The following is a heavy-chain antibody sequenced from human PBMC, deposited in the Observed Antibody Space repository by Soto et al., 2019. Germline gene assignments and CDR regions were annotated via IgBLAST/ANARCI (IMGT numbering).Heavy chain of an antibody. Sequence: SETLSLTCAVYGGSFSGYYWSWIRQPPGKGLEWIGEINHSGSTNYNPSLKSRVTISVDTSKNQFSLKLSSVTAADTAVYYCARGRSYTMRFGELIDYWGQGTLVTVSS. J-gene: IGHJ4*02. V-gene: IGHV4-34*01. CDR3: ARGRSYTMRFGELIDY. D-gene: IGHD3-10*01. CDR2: INHSGST. CDR1: GGSFSGYY.